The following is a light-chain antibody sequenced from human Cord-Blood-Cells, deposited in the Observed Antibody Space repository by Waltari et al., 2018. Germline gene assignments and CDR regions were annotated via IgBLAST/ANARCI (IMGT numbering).Light chain of an antibody. CDR3: YSTDSSGNHWV. J-gene: IGLJ3*02. V-gene: IGLV3-10*01. CDR2: EDS. CDR1: ALPKKY. Sequence: SYELTQPPSVSVSPGQTARITCSGDALPKKYAYWYQQNSGQAPVLVIYEDSTRPAGIPGRCSGSSSGTMATLTISGAQVEDESDDYCYSTDSSGNHWVFGGGTKLTVL.